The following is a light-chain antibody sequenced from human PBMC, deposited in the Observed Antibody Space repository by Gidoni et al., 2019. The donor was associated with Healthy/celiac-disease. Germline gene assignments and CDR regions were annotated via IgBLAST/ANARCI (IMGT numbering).Light chain of an antibody. J-gene: IGKJ2*02. V-gene: IGKV1-5*03. CDR1: QSISSW. Sequence: DIQMTQSPSTLSASVGDRVTIPCRASQSISSWLAWYQQKPGKAPKLLIYKASSLESGVPSMFSGSGSWTEFTLTIISLQPDDFATYYCQQYNSYSSTFGQGTKLEIK. CDR3: QQYNSYSST. CDR2: KAS.